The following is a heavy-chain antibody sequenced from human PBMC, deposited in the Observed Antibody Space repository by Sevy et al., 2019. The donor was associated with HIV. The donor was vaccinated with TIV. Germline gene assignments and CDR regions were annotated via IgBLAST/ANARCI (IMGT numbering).Heavy chain of an antibody. Sequence: SETLSLTCTVSGGSISSYYWSWIRQPPGKGLEWIGYIYYSGSTNYNPSLKSRVTISVDTSKNQFSLKLSSVTAADTAVYYCARDLRDYSDSSGYYVSGMDVWGQGTTVTVSS. CDR1: GGSISSYY. D-gene: IGHD3-22*01. J-gene: IGHJ6*02. CDR2: IYYSGST. CDR3: ARDLRDYSDSSGYYVSGMDV. V-gene: IGHV4-59*01.